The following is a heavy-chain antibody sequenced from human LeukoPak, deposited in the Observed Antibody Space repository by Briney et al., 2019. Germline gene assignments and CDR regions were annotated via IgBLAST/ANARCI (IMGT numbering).Heavy chain of an antibody. Sequence: KPSETLSLTCTVSGGSISSYYWSWIRQPPGEGLEWIGYIYYSGSTNYNPSLKSRVTISVDTSKNQFSLKLSSVTAADTAVYYCARTGKVGATDYWGQGTLVTVSS. J-gene: IGHJ4*02. D-gene: IGHD1-26*01. V-gene: IGHV4-59*01. CDR1: GGSISSYY. CDR2: IYYSGST. CDR3: ARTGKVGATDY.